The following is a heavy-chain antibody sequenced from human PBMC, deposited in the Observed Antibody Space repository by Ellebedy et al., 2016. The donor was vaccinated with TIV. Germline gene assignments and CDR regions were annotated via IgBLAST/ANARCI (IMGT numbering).Heavy chain of an antibody. J-gene: IGHJ4*02. CDR1: GYTFTSYY. CDR2: INPTTGNS. D-gene: IGHD3-22*01. CDR3: ARGNNYYYDSSGYYYTY. V-gene: IGHV1-46*01. Sequence: ASVKVSCKASGYTFTSYYFYWVRQAPGQGLEWMGIINPTTGNSNYAQKCQGRVTMTRDTSTRTVYMELRSLRSEDTAVYYCARGNNYYYDSSGYYYTYWGQGTLVTVSS.